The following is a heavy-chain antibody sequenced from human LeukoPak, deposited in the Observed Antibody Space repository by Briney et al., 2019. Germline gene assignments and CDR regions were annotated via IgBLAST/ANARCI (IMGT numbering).Heavy chain of an antibody. CDR3: ARGYYDSSGYSNTFDI. CDR2: IHYSGST. J-gene: IGHJ3*02. CDR1: GVSITTSY. V-gene: IGHV4-59*01. Sequence: SETLSLTCSGSGVSITTSYWSWIRQPPGKGLEWIGFIHYSGSTNYNPSLKSRATISADTSNNQFSLKVTSVTAADTAVYYCARGYYDSSGYSNTFDIWGQGTMVTVSS. D-gene: IGHD3-22*01.